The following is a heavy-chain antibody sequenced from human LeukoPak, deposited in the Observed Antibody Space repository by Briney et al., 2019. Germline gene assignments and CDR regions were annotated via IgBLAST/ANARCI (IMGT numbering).Heavy chain of an antibody. V-gene: IGHV4-34*01. D-gene: IGHD4-17*01. CDR2: ITHFGST. CDR1: GGSPTTYF. J-gene: IGHJ4*01. CDR3: APIFGDYSDFDS. Sequence: PSETLSLTCAVYGGSPTTYFWSWIRQPPGKGLEWIGEITHFGSTNYNPSLRGRVTISRDTSKNQFSLRLTSVTAADTAVYYCAPIFGDYSDFDSWGQGTLVTVSS.